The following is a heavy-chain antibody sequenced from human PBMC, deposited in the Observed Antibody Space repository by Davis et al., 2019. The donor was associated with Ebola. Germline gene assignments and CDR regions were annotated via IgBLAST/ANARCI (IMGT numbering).Heavy chain of an antibody. CDR3: ASLRQTYDSSGYSQPFDY. D-gene: IGHD3-22*01. J-gene: IGHJ4*02. V-gene: IGHV4-34*01. CDR2: INHSGST. Sequence: SETLSLTCAVYGGSFRGYYWSWIRQPPGKGLEWIGEINHSGSTNYNPSLKSRVTISVDTSKNQFSLKLNSATAADTAVYYCASLRQTYDSSGYSQPFDYWGQGTLVTVSS. CDR1: GGSFRGYY.